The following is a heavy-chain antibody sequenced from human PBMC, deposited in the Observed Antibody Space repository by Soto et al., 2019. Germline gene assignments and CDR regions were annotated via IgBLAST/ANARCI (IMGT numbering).Heavy chain of an antibody. CDR1: GYTFTSYA. D-gene: IGHD4-4*01. Sequence: ASVKVSCKASGYTFTSYAMHWVRQAPGQRLEKMGWINAGNGNTKYSQKFQGRVTITRDTSASTAYMELSSLRSEDTAVYYCARRSNYVLAFDYWGQGTLVTVS. J-gene: IGHJ4*02. CDR2: INAGNGNT. V-gene: IGHV1-3*01. CDR3: ARRSNYVLAFDY.